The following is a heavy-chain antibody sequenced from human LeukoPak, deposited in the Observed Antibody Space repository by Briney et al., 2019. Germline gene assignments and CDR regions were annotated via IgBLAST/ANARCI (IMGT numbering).Heavy chain of an antibody. Sequence: SESLSLTCTVSGGSISSSSYYWGWIRQPPGKGLEWIGSIYYSGSTYYNPSLKSRVTISVDTSKNQFSLKLSSVTAADTAVYYCARNYDFWSGYYYYYYYYMDVWGKGTTVTVSS. V-gene: IGHV4-39*07. CDR2: IYYSGST. J-gene: IGHJ6*03. CDR3: ARNYDFWSGYYYYYYYYMDV. D-gene: IGHD3-3*01. CDR1: GGSISSSSYY.